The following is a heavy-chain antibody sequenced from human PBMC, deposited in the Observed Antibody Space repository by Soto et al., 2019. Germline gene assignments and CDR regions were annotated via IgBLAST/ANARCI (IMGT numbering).Heavy chain of an antibody. J-gene: IGHJ5*02. CDR1: GYTFTSYD. D-gene: IGHD3-22*01. Sequence: ASVKVSCKASGYTFTSYDIHWVRQATGQGLEWMGWMNPNSGNTGYAQKFQGRVTMTRNTSISTAYMELSSLRSEDTALYYCARGKEKGSIGSRPDPWGHGTLVTVSS. CDR3: ARGKEKGSIGSRPDP. V-gene: IGHV1-8*01. CDR2: MNPNSGNT.